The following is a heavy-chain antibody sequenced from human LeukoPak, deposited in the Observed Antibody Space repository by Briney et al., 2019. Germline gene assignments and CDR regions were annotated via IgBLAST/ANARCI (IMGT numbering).Heavy chain of an antibody. J-gene: IGHJ6*03. V-gene: IGHV1-69*06. CDR1: GGTFSSYA. Sequence: SEKVSCKASGGTFSSYAISWVRQAPGQGLEWMGGIIPIFGTANYAQKFQGRVTITADKSTSTAYMELSSLRSEDTAVYYCARDLGMVAAPHYYYYYYMDVWGKGTTVTVSS. D-gene: IGHD6-13*01. CDR2: IIPIFGTA. CDR3: ARDLGMVAAPHYYYYYYMDV.